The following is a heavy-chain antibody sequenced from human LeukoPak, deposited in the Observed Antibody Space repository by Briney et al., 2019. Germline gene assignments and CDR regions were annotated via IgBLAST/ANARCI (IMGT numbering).Heavy chain of an antibody. CDR1: GFTFSSYS. V-gene: IGHV3-21*01. Sequence: GGSLRLSCAASGFTFSSYSMNWVRQAPGKGLEWVSSISSSSSYIYYADSVKGRFTTSRDNAKNSPYLQMNSLRAEDTAVYYCARDGSYGDSYFDYWGQGTLVTVSS. CDR2: ISSSSSYI. CDR3: ARDGSYGDSYFDY. J-gene: IGHJ4*02. D-gene: IGHD4-17*01.